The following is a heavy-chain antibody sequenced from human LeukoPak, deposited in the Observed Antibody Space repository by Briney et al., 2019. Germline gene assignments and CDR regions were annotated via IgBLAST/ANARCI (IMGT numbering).Heavy chain of an antibody. CDR3: ARDAGGGNNWFDP. CDR1: GFTFSSYA. Sequence: GGSLRLSCAASGFTFSSYAMSWVRQAPGKGLEWVSYISSHSGSSTYYADSVKGRFTISRDNAKNSLFLQMNSLRAEDTAVYYCARDAGGGNNWFDPWGQGTLVTVSS. J-gene: IGHJ5*02. V-gene: IGHV3-48*01. D-gene: IGHD2-15*01. CDR2: ISSHSGSST.